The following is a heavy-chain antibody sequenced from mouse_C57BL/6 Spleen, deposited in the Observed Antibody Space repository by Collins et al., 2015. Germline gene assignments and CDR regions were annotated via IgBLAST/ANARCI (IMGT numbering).Heavy chain of an antibody. CDR2: INPNNGGT. CDR1: GYTFTDYN. Sequence: VKPGASVKMSCKASGYTFTDYNMHWVKQSHGKNLEWIGYINPNNGGTSYNQKFKGKATLTVNKSSSTAYMELRSLTSEDSAVYYCAREGLYYGSSYVDWYFDVWGTGTTVTVSS. CDR3: AREGLYYGSSYVDWYFDV. V-gene: IGHV1-22*01. D-gene: IGHD1-1*01. J-gene: IGHJ1*03.